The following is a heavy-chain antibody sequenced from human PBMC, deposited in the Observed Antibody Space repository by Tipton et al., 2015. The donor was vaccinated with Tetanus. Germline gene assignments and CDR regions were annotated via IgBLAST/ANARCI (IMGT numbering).Heavy chain of an antibody. CDR1: GDSISSGDFY. CDR2: IYFTGTT. J-gene: IGHJ6*02. CDR3: ARTPDYYYGMDV. Sequence: TLSLTCTVSGDSISSGDFYWSWIRQHPGKGLEWIGYIYFTGTTNYNPSLKSRVTISTDKSKNQVSLRLNSVTAADTAVYFCARTPDYYYGMDVWGQGTTVTVSS. V-gene: IGHV4-31*03.